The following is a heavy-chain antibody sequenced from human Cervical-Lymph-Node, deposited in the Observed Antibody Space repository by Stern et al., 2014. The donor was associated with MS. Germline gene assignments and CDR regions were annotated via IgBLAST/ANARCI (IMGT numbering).Heavy chain of an antibody. CDR2: LYHSGST. Sequence: QVQLQESGPGLVKPSETLSLTCTVSGYSISSGYYWGWIRQPPGKGLQWIGTLYHSGSTYYNPSLKSRVNISVDTSKNQLYLNLRSVTAADTAVYYCAREEQQLVHGNCFDPWGQGTLVTVSS. CDR3: AREEQQLVHGNCFDP. D-gene: IGHD6-13*01. J-gene: IGHJ5*02. V-gene: IGHV4-38-2*02. CDR1: GYSISSGYY.